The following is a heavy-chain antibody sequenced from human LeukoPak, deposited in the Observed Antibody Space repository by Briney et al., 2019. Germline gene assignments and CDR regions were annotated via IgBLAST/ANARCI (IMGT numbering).Heavy chain of an antibody. CDR2: IYYSGGT. CDR3: ARGPRGGNTYFDY. V-gene: IGHV4-59*01. D-gene: IGHD4-23*01. CDR1: GGSISSYY. Sequence: SETLSLTRTVSGGSISSYYWSWIRQPPGKGLEWIGYIYYSGGTNYNPSLKSRVTISVDTSKNQFSLKLSSVTAADTAVYYCARGPRGGNTYFDYWGQGTLVTVSS. J-gene: IGHJ4*02.